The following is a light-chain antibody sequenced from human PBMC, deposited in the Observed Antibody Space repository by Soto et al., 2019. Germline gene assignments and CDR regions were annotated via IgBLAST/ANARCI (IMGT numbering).Light chain of an antibody. V-gene: IGLV2-14*01. CDR3: SSYTSFWGV. CDR2: DVS. CDR1: SSDVGGYNY. Sequence: QSVLTQPASVSGSPGQSITISCTGTSSDVGGYNYVSWYQQHPGKAPKLMIYDVSNRPSGVSNRFSGSKSGNTASLTISGLQAEDEADYYCSSYTSFWGVFGGGTKVTVL. J-gene: IGLJ2*01.